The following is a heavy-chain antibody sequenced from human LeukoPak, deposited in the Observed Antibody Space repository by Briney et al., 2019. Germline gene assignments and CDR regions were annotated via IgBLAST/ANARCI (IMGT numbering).Heavy chain of an antibody. Sequence: PSETLSLTCTVSGGSISSYYWSWIRQPPGKGLEWIGYIYYSGCTNYNPSLKSRVTISVDTSKNQFSLKLSSVTAADTAVYYCASGSYYLDYWGQGTLVTVSS. D-gene: IGHD1-26*01. CDR3: ASGSYYLDY. J-gene: IGHJ4*02. CDR2: IYYSGCT. CDR1: GGSISSYY. V-gene: IGHV4-59*08.